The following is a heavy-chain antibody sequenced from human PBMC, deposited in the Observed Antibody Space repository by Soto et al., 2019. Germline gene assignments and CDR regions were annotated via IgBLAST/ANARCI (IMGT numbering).Heavy chain of an antibody. CDR3: AKPIGGYYAPSDH. D-gene: IGHD3-22*01. CDR2: ISDSGGST. V-gene: IGHV3-23*01. CDR1: GFTFSSFA. Sequence: LRLSCAASGFTFSSFAMSWVRQAPGKGLEWVSVISDSGGSTYYADSVRGRFTISRDNSKSTLFLQMNSLRGDDTAIYYCAKPIGGYYAPSDHWGQGTQVTVSS. J-gene: IGHJ4*02.